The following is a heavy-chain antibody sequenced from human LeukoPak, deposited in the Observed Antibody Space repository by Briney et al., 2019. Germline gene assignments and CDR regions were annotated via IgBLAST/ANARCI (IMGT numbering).Heavy chain of an antibody. CDR3: ARHGRGYYYGSGSLFDP. CDR2: INHSGST. J-gene: IGHJ5*02. V-gene: IGHV4-34*01. D-gene: IGHD3-10*01. Sequence: PSETLSLTCAVYGGSFSGYYWSWIRQPPGKGLEWIGEINHSGSTNYNPSLKSRVTISVDTSKNQFSLKLSSVTATDTAVYYCARHGRGYYYGSGSLFDPWGQGTLVTVSS. CDR1: GGSFSGYY.